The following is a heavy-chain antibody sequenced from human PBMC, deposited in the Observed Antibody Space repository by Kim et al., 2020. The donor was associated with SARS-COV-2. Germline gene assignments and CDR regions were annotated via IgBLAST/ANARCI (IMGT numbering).Heavy chain of an antibody. D-gene: IGHD3-3*01. CDR3: ARDSANTIFGVIIINYYYGMDV. Sequence: GGSLRLSCAASGLTFSSYAMHWVRQAPGKGLEYVSAISSNGGSTNYANSVKGRFTISRDNSKNTLYLQMGSPRAEDMAVYYCARDSANTIFGVIIINYYYGMDVWGQGTTVTVSS. CDR2: ISSNGGST. CDR1: GLTFSSYA. V-gene: IGHV3-64*01. J-gene: IGHJ6*02.